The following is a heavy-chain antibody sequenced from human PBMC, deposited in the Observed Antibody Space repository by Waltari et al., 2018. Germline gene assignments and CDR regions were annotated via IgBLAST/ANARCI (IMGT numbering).Heavy chain of an antibody. D-gene: IGHD5-12*01. Sequence: QLQLQESGPGLVKPSETLSLTCSVSGVSITSNRHYWGWIRQPPGQGREWIGTMSYSGATYSSPSLESRVTVSRDTSKNQLSLKLVSVTAADTAVYYCATYIGASVGTAAFDVWGQGTMVTVSS. CDR3: ATYIGASVGTAAFDV. V-gene: IGHV4-39*01. J-gene: IGHJ3*01. CDR1: GVSITSNRHY. CDR2: MSYSGAT.